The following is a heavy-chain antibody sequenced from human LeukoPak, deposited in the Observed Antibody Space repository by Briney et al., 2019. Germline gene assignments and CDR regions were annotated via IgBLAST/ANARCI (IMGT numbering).Heavy chain of an antibody. CDR2: TSSSGST. V-gene: IGHV4-61*02. Sequence: SETLSLTCTVSGDSISSGDYYWSWIRQPAGTGLERIGRTSSSGSTNYNPSLKSRVTISVDTSKNQFSLKLSSVTAADTAVYFCARGPYSYDSSGAFDIWGQGTMVTVSS. D-gene: IGHD3-22*01. CDR3: ARGPYSYDSSGAFDI. J-gene: IGHJ3*02. CDR1: GDSISSGDYY.